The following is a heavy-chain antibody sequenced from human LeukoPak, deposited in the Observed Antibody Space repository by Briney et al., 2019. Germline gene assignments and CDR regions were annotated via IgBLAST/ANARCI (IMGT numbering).Heavy chain of an antibody. Sequence: GGSLRLSCAASGFTFSISAMHWVRQAPGRGLEWVAVISFDGSNKYYADSVKGRFTVSRDNSKSTLFLQMSTLRAEDTAVYYCATLPGTTGSDDYWGQGTLVTVSS. J-gene: IGHJ4*02. CDR3: ATLPGTTGSDDY. CDR1: GFTFSISA. CDR2: ISFDGSNK. D-gene: IGHD1-1*01. V-gene: IGHV3-30*04.